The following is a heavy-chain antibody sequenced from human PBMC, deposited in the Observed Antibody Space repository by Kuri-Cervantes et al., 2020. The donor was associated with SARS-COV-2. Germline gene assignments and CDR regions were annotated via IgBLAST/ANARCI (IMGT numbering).Heavy chain of an antibody. CDR2: IYSGGST. CDR3: ARAYCGGDCFADY. J-gene: IGHJ4*02. Sequence: GGSLRLSCAASGFTVSSNYMSWVRQAPGKGLEWVSVIYSGGSTYYADSVKGRSTISRDNSKNTLYLQMNSLRAEDTAVYYCARAYCGGDCFADYWGQGTLVTVSS. D-gene: IGHD2-21*02. V-gene: IGHV3-53*05. CDR1: GFTVSSNY.